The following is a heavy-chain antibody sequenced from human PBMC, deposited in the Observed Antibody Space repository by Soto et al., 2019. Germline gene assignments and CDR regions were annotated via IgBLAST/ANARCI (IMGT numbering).Heavy chain of an antibody. CDR3: AKSAPMDAGDKYYYDF. V-gene: IGHV1-69*01. CDR2: IIPFFGTA. Sequence: QVQLVQSGTEVKKTGSSEKVSCKASGGTFSTFGISWVRQAPGQGLEWMGGIIPFFGTARYSQKFEDRITITADESTNTVYMDLRSLTSEDTAIYYCAKSAPMDAGDKYYYDFWGQGALVTVSS. CDR1: GGTFSTFG. D-gene: IGHD4-17*01. J-gene: IGHJ4*02.